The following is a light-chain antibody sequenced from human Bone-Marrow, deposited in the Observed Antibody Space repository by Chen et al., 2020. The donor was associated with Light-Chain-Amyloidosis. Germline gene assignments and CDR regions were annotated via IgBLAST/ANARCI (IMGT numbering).Light chain of an antibody. J-gene: IGLJ1*01. V-gene: IGLV2-14*01. CDR2: AVS. Sequence: QSPLTHPASVPVSPAQSITLSCPGTSGDVGTYTYVSCYQQHPGKAPKVMIYAVSNRHSGVSNRFSGSKSGNTASLTISGLQAEDEADYYCSSFTSSSSYVFGPGTKVTVL. CDR1: SGDVGTYTY. CDR3: SSFTSSSSYV.